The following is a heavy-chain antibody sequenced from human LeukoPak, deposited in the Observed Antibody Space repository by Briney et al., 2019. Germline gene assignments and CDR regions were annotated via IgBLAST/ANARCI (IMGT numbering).Heavy chain of an antibody. CDR1: GGSIGSYY. CDR3: ARVASFRWDLVGATAHYFDY. V-gene: IGHV4-59*01. D-gene: IGHD1-26*01. Sequence: SETLSLTCTISGGSIGSYYWSWIRQPPGKGLEWIGYAYYSGSTNYNPSLKSRVTISVDTSKNQFSLRLSSMTAADTAVYYCARVASFRWDLVGATAHYFDYWGQGTLVTVSS. CDR2: AYYSGST. J-gene: IGHJ4*02.